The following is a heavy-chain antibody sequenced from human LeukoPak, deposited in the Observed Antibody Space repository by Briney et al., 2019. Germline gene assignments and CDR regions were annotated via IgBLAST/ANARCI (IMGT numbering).Heavy chain of an antibody. CDR2: ISAYNGNT. Sequence: ASVKVSCKASGYTFTSNGISWVRQAPGQGLEWMGWISAYNGNTNYAQKLQGRVTMTTDTSTSTAYMELRSLRSDDTAVYYCARSCDSSGYCHHDAFDIWGQGTMVTVSS. CDR3: ARSCDSSGYCHHDAFDI. V-gene: IGHV1-18*01. CDR1: GYTFTSNG. J-gene: IGHJ3*02. D-gene: IGHD3-22*01.